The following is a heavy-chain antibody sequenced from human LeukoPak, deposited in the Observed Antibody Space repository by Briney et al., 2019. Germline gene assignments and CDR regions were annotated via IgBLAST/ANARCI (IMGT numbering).Heavy chain of an antibody. CDR3: ARVRDGYNQFDY. V-gene: IGHV4-30-2*01. CDR1: GGSISSGGYF. CDR2: IYHSGST. D-gene: IGHD5-24*01. J-gene: IGHJ4*02. Sequence: PSETLFLTCAVSGGSISSGGYFWSWIRQPPGKGLEWIGYIYHSGSTYYNPSLKSRVTISVDRSKNQFSLKLSSVTAADTAVYYCARVRDGYNQFDYWGQGTLVTVSS.